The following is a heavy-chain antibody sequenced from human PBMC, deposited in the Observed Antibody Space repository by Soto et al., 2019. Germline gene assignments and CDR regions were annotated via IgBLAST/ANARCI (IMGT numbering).Heavy chain of an antibody. J-gene: IGHJ4*02. CDR1: SASIITEQR. CDR2: IHHSGST. D-gene: IGHD6-19*01. Sequence: QMQLQESGPGLVKPSETLSLTCAVSSASIITEQRWTWVRQPPGKGLEWIGEIHHSGSTNNNPSRRSRVTMSVDKSQNQFSLNLNSVTAADTALYYCARSFGWYAIDHWGQGTLVIVSS. V-gene: IGHV4-4*02. CDR3: ARSFGWYAIDH.